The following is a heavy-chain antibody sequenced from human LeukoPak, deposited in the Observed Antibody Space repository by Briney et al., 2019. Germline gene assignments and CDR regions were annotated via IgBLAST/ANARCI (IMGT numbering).Heavy chain of an antibody. CDR3: AWRKYFSTWFEP. V-gene: IGHV5-51*01. CDR2: IYPADSQT. D-gene: IGHD1-14*01. J-gene: IGHJ5*02. CDR1: GYSFTTYW. Sequence: GESLKISRKGSGYSFTTYWIGWVRQVPGKGLEWMGIIYPADSQTHYTPPFQGQVTISVDRSTSTAYLQWSSLKASDTAVYYCAWRKYFSTWFEPWGQGTLVTVSS.